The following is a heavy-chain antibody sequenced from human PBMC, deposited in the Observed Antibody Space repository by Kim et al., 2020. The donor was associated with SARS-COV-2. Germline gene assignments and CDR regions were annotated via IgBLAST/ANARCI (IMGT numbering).Heavy chain of an antibody. CDR3: VREISPIAYSFDC. CDR1: GFTFSNYK. V-gene: IGHV3-48*03. J-gene: IGHJ4*02. CDR2: ISSSGGGDTI. D-gene: IGHD2-21*01. Sequence: GGSLRLSCAASGFTFSNYKMHWVRQAPGKGLEWIAYISSSGGGDTIHYADSVKGRFTISRDNAQSSLYLRMNTLRAEDTAVYFCVREISPIAYSFDCWGQGTLVTVSS.